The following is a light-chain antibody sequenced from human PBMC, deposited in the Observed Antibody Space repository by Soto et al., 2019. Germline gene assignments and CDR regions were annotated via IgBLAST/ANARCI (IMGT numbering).Light chain of an antibody. J-gene: IGKJ1*01. Sequence: ILLTHSPATLSVSPGEMAALSCRASQSVSSRLAWYQRKPGQAPRLLIYDASTRATGIPARFSGSGSGAEFTLTISSLQSEDFAIYYCQQYNNWPWTFGQGTKVDIK. CDR1: QSVSSR. V-gene: IGKV3-15*01. CDR3: QQYNNWPWT. CDR2: DAS.